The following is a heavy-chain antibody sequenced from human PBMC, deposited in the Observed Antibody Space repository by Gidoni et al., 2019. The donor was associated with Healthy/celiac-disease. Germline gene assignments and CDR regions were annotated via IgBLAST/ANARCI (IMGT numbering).Heavy chain of an antibody. D-gene: IGHD2-2*01. Sequence: QVQLVQSGAEVKKPGASVKVSCKASGYTFTGYYMHWVRQAPGQGLEWMGWINPNSGGTNYAQKFQGRVTMTRDTSISTAYMELSRLRSDDTAVYYCARGLGDIVVVPGEGNAFDIWGQGTMVTVSS. CDR2: INPNSGGT. CDR3: ARGLGDIVVVPGEGNAFDI. J-gene: IGHJ3*02. CDR1: GYTFTGYY. V-gene: IGHV1-2*02.